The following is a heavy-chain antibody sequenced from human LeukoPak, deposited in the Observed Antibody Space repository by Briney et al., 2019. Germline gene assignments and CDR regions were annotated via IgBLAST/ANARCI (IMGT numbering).Heavy chain of an antibody. CDR2: ISVSSSYI. CDR1: GFTFSSYS. J-gene: IGHJ4*02. CDR3: AKDSRDIVVAPGPEPPDY. Sequence: GGSLRLSCAASGFTFSSYSMNWVRQAPGKGLEWVSSISVSSSYIYYADSVKGRFTISRDNAKNSLYLQMNSLRAEDTAVYYCAKDSRDIVVAPGPEPPDYWGQGTLVTVSS. V-gene: IGHV3-21*01. D-gene: IGHD2-2*01.